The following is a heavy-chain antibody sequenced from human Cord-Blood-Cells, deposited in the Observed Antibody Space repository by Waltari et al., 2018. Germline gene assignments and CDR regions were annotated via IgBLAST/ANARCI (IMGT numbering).Heavy chain of an antibody. CDR3: ARTSIVGATRYYYYGMDV. Sequence: QVQLVQSGAEVKKPGASVKVSCKASGYTFTGYYMHWVRQAPGQGIEWMGWINPNSGGTNYAQKFQGWVTMTRDTSISKAYMELSRLRSDDTAVYYCARTSIVGATRYYYYGMDVWGQGTTVTVSS. CDR1: GYTFTGYY. CDR2: INPNSGGT. D-gene: IGHD1-26*01. J-gene: IGHJ6*02. V-gene: IGHV1-2*04.